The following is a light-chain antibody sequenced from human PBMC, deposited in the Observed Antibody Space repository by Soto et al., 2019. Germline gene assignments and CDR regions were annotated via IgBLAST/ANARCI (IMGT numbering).Light chain of an antibody. Sequence: DIQMTQSPSTLSASVGDRVTITCRARQSISSWLAWYQQKPGKAPKLLIYDASSLESGVPSRFSGSGSGTEFTLTISSLQPEDFAAYYCQQSYSTGWTFGQGTKVDI. V-gene: IGKV1-5*01. CDR1: QSISSW. CDR3: QQSYSTGWT. CDR2: DAS. J-gene: IGKJ1*01.